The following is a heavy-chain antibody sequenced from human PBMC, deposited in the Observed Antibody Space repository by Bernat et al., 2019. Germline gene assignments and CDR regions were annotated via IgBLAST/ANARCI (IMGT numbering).Heavy chain of an antibody. Sequence: EVQLLESGGGLVQPGGSLRLSCAASGFTFSSYAMSWVRQAPGKGLEWVSAISGSGGSTYYADSVKGRFTISRDNSKNTLYLQMNSLRAEDTAVYYCANSDYGDYNVWYYFDYWGQGTLVTVSS. CDR3: ANSDYGDYNVWYYFDY. D-gene: IGHD4-17*01. V-gene: IGHV3-23*01. CDR2: ISGSGGST. J-gene: IGHJ4*02. CDR1: GFTFSSYA.